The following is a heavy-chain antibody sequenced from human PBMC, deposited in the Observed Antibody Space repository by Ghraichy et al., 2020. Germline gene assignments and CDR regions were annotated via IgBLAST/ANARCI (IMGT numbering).Heavy chain of an antibody. D-gene: IGHD3-10*01. CDR1: GFTFSSYA. J-gene: IGHJ4*02. CDR2: ISGSGGST. V-gene: IGHV3-23*01. CDR3: AKDRPRYYYGSGSDRVFDY. Sequence: GVLRLSCAASGFTFSSYAMSWVRQAPGKGLEWVSAISGSGGSTYYADSVKGRFTISRDNSKNTLYLQMNSLRAEDTAVYYCAKDRPRYYYGSGSDRVFDYWGQGTLVTVSS.